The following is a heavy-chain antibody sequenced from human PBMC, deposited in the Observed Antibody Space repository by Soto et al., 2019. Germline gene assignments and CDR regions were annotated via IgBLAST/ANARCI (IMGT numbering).Heavy chain of an antibody. V-gene: IGHV4-30-4*01. CDR2: IYYSGST. D-gene: IGHD6-19*01. CDR3: ARVGISIAVAGTHWFDP. CDR1: GGSISSGDYY. Sequence: SETLSLTCTVSGGSISSGDYYWSWIRQPPGKGLEWIGYIYYSGSTYYNPSLKSRVTISVDTSKNQFSLKLSSVTAADTAVYYCARVGISIAVAGTHWFDPWGQGTLVTVSS. J-gene: IGHJ5*02.